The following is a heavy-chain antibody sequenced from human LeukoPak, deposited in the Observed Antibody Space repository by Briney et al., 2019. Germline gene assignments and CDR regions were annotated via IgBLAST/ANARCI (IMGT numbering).Heavy chain of an antibody. D-gene: IGHD3-3*02. V-gene: IGHV3-23*01. CDR2: INASSGGT. J-gene: IGHJ4*02. CDR3: ARGRISPDY. Sequence: GGSLRLSCAVAGFTFNSFPLSWVRQAPEKGLEWVSGINASSGGTYYADSVKGRFTISRDNSKNTLYLEMNSLRAEDTAVYYCARGRISPDYWGQGTLVTVSS. CDR1: GFTFNSFP.